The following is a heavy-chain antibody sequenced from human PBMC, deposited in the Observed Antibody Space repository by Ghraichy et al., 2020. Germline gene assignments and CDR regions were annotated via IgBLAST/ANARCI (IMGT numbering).Heavy chain of an antibody. J-gene: IGHJ6*02. CDR1: GFTFSSYS. CDR3: AIIWQTVGLWSGYSKPGHYNYGMDV. V-gene: IGHV3-21*01. CDR2: ISSRSSYI. D-gene: IGHD3-3*01. Sequence: LSLTCAASGFTFSSYSMNWVRQAPGKGLEWVSSISSRSSYIYYADSVKGRFTISRDHAKNSLYLQMNSLRAEETAVYYCAIIWQTVGLWSGYSKPGHYNYGMDVWGQGPTDTVS.